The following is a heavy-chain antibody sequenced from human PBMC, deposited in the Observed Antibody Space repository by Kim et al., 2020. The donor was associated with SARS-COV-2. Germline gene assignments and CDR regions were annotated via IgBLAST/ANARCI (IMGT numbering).Heavy chain of an antibody. D-gene: IGHD6-13*01. CDR3: AKGGPAAGAYYYYYGMDV. V-gene: IGHV3-74*01. Sequence: GGSLRLSCAASGFTFSSYWMHWVRQAPGKGLVWVSRINSDGSSTSYADSVKGRFTISRDNAKNTLYLQMNSLRAEDTAVYYCAKGGPAAGAYYYYYGMDVWGQGTTVTVSS. J-gene: IGHJ6*02. CDR2: INSDGSST. CDR1: GFTFSSYW.